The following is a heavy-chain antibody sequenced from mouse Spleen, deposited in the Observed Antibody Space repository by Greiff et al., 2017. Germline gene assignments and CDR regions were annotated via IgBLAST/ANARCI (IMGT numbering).Heavy chain of an antibody. Sequence: VKLMESGPELVKPGASVKISCKASGYSFTSYYIHWVKQRPGQGLEWIGWIYPGSGNTKYNEKFKGKATLTADTSSSTAYMQLSSLTSEDSAVYYCARESYSNYVFDYWGQGTTLTVSS. J-gene: IGHJ2*01. CDR2: IYPGSGNT. CDR1: GYSFTSYY. D-gene: IGHD2-5*01. CDR3: ARESYSNYVFDY. V-gene: IGHV1-66*01.